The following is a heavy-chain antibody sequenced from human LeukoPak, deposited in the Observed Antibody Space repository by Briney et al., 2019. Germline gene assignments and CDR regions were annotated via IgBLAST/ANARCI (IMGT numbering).Heavy chain of an antibody. Sequence: GRSLRLSCAASGFTFDDYGMHWVRQAPGKGLEWVSGISWNSGSLGYADSVKGRFTISRDNAKNSLYLRMNSLRADDTALYYCAKGRSPSYDSRQGWIDPWGQGTLVTVSS. CDR2: ISWNSGSL. V-gene: IGHV3-9*01. D-gene: IGHD3-22*01. CDR3: AKGRSPSYDSRQGWIDP. CDR1: GFTFDDYG. J-gene: IGHJ5*02.